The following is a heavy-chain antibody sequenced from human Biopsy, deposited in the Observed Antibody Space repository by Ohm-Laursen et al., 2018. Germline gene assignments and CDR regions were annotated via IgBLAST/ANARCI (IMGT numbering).Heavy chain of an antibody. CDR1: GDSVSSGSFY. Sequence: ETLSLTCTVSGDSVSSGSFYWTWIRQPPGQGLEYIGYIYDRGSTANYNPSLESRVTMSVDMPKNQSSLKLSSVTAADTAIYYCARGMRSSGWPYFDSWGQGTLVTVSS. CDR2: IYDRGSTA. D-gene: IGHD6-19*01. J-gene: IGHJ4*02. CDR3: ARGMRSSGWPYFDS. V-gene: IGHV4-61*01.